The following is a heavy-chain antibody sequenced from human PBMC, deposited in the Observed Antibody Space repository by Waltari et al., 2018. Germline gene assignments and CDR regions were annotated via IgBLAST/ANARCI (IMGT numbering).Heavy chain of an antibody. D-gene: IGHD4-17*01. J-gene: IGHJ4*02. CDR2: INHSGST. V-gene: IGHV4-34*01. Sequence: QVQLQQWGAGLLKPSETLSLTCAVYGGSFSGYYWSWIRQPPGKGLEWIGEINHSGSTNFTPALKSRGTISIDTSKNQFSRKLSSVTAADTAVYYCARCQATTVVTYFGYWGQGTLVTVSS. CDR1: GGSFSGYY. CDR3: ARCQATTVVTYFGY.